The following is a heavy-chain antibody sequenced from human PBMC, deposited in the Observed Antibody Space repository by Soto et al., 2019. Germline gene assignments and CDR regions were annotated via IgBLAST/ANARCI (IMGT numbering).Heavy chain of an antibody. CDR1: GGSISSYY. V-gene: IGHV4-59*01. Sequence: QVQLQESGPGLVKPSETLSLTCTVSGGSISSYYWSWIRQPPGQGPEWIGYIYYSGRTNYNPALKNRVTISLETSKSQFSLKLSSVTAADTAVYYCAREYCSSTSCYIWDNWFDPWGEGTLVTVSS. CDR3: AREYCSSTSCYIWDNWFDP. D-gene: IGHD2-2*02. CDR2: IYYSGRT. J-gene: IGHJ5*02.